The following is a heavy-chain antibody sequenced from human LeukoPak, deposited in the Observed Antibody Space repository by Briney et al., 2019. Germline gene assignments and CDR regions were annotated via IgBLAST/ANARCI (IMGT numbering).Heavy chain of an antibody. Sequence: GGSLRLSCETSGFTAGFTFSTSYMTWVRQAPGMGLEWVAEIGPDGSGPVYVDSVKGRFTISRDNAKSSLYLQMNSLRVEETAVYYCARDFSWRQFEYWGLGTLVTVSS. CDR3: ARDFSWRQFEY. CDR2: IGPDGSGP. CDR1: GFTAGFTFSTSY. V-gene: IGHV3-7*01. J-gene: IGHJ4*02.